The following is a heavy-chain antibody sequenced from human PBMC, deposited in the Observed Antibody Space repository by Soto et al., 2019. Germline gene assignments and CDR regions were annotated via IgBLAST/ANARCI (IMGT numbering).Heavy chain of an antibody. D-gene: IGHD2-8*01. CDR3: ARGRNCADGTCYPGYCFVP. V-gene: IGHV4-31*02. CDR2: IYHTGNT. CDR1: DASIGSGKYF. J-gene: IGHJ5*02. Sequence: SAIHSLPCSLSDASIGSGKYFWTWIRPHPVKGLEWIGYIYHTGNTTYNPSLKSRVTISVDTSKNEFSLKLSSVTAADTALYYCARGRNCADGTCYPGYCFVPCGQGSQVT.